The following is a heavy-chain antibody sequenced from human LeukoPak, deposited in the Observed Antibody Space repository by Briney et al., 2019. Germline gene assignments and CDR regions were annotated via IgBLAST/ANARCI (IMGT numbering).Heavy chain of an antibody. CDR3: ARELTFGGVIVPHY. CDR1: GGTFSSYA. D-gene: IGHD3-16*02. Sequence: ASVKVSCKASGGTFSSYAISWVRQAPGQGLEWMGRIIPILGIANYAQKFQGRVTITADKSTSTAYMELSSLRSEDTAVYYCARELTFGGVIVPHYWGQGTLVTVS. J-gene: IGHJ4*02. CDR2: IIPILGIA. V-gene: IGHV1-69*04.